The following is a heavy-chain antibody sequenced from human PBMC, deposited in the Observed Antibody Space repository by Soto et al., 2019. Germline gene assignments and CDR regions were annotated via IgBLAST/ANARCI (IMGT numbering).Heavy chain of an antibody. D-gene: IGHD3-16*01. CDR2: ISAYNGNT. V-gene: IGHV1-18*01. CDR3: ARDAQGVFLHY. J-gene: IGHJ4*02. Sequence: QVQLVQSGAEVKKPGASVKVSCKASGYTFTGYGISWVRQAPGQGLEWMGWISAYNGNTNYAQKLQGRVTMTTDTSTSTAYVELRCLRSDDTAVSYCARDAQGVFLHYWGQGTLVTVSS. CDR1: GYTFTGYG.